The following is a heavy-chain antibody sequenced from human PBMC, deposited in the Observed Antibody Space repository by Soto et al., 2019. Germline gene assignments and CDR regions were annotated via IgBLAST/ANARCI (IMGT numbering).Heavy chain of an antibody. D-gene: IGHD3-10*01. CDR1: GGTFSSYA. Sequence: SVKVSCKASGGTFSSYAISWVRQAPGQGLEWMGGIIPIFGTANYAQKFQGRVTITADESTSTAYMELSSLRSEDTAVYYRARVLLAYYYGSGNPHFDYWGQGTLVTVSS. J-gene: IGHJ4*02. CDR2: IIPIFGTA. V-gene: IGHV1-69*13. CDR3: ARVLLAYYYGSGNPHFDY.